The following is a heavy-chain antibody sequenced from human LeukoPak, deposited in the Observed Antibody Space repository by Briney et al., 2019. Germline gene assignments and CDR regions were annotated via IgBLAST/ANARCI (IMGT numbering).Heavy chain of an antibody. CDR2: IYPDDSDT. Sequence: GESLKISRKGSGYRFTTYWIGWVRQMPGKGLEWMGIIYPDDSDTRYSPSFQGQVTISADKSISTAYLQWSSLKASDTAMYYCAISSYASGYSLGDVWGQGTTVTVSS. J-gene: IGHJ6*02. D-gene: IGHD3-22*01. V-gene: IGHV5-51*01. CDR3: AISSYASGYSLGDV. CDR1: GYRFTTYW.